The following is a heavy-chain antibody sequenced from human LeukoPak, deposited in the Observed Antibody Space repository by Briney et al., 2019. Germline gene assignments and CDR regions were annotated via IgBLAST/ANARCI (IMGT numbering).Heavy chain of an antibody. CDR2: INPTTRVT. Sequence: ASVKVSCKASGYTFTAYYIHWVRQAPGQGLEWMGWINPTTRVTNYAQKFQGRVTMTGDTSISTVYMELSRLTSDDTAVYYCAGLYYDINHSFDYWGQGTLVTVSS. CDR1: GYTFTAYY. CDR3: AGLYYDINHSFDY. J-gene: IGHJ4*02. V-gene: IGHV1-2*02. D-gene: IGHD3-22*01.